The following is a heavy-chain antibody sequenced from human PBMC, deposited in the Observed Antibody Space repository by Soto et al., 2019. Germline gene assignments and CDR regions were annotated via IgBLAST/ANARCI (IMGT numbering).Heavy chain of an antibody. V-gene: IGHV1-69*05. CDR2: IIPIFGTA. D-gene: IGHD6-19*01. CDR3: ARDGYSSGWPQGERAFDI. J-gene: IGHJ3*02. Sequence: SVKVSCKASGGTFSSYAISWVRQAPGQGLEWMGGIIPIFGTANYAQKFQGRVTMTRDTSISTAYMELSRLRSDDTAVYYCARDGYSSGWPQGERAFDIWGQGTMVTVSS. CDR1: GGTFSSYA.